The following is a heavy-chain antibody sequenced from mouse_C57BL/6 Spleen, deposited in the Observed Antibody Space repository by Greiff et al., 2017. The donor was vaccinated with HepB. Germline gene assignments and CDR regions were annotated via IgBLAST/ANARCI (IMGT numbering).Heavy chain of an antibody. CDR1: GYTFTSYT. J-gene: IGHJ2*01. Sequence: VQLQQSGAELARPGASVKMSCKASGYTFTSYTMHWVKQRPGQGLEWIGYINPSSGYTKYNQKFKDKATLTADKSSSTAYMQLSSLTSEDSAVYYCSSRSITTVVATDYWGQGTTLTVSS. D-gene: IGHD1-1*01. V-gene: IGHV1-4*01. CDR2: INPSSGYT. CDR3: SSRSITTVVATDY.